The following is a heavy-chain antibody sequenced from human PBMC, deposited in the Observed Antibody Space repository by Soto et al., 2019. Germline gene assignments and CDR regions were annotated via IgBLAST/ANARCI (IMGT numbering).Heavy chain of an antibody. CDR2: ISGSGGST. J-gene: IGHJ4*02. CDR1: GFTFSSYA. D-gene: IGHD2-2*02. CDR3: AKDPLRTQLLYLGNFDY. V-gene: IGHV3-23*01. Sequence: VGSLRLSCAAAGFTFSSYAMSWVRQAPGKGLEWVSAISGSGGSTYYADSVKGRFTISRDNSKNTLYLQMNSLRAEDTAVYYCAKDPLRTQLLYLGNFDYWGQGTLVTVSS.